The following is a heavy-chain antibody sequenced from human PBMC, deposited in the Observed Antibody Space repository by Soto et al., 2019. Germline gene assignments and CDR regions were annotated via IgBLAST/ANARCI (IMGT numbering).Heavy chain of an antibody. Sequence: QLQLQESGPGLVKPSETLSLTCTVSGGSISSSSYYWGWIRQPPGKGLEWIGSIYYSGSTYYNPSLKSRVTISVDTSKNQFSLKLSSVTAADTAGYYCARLQYQLLGWFDPWGQGTLVTVSS. V-gene: IGHV4-39*01. CDR2: IYYSGST. CDR1: GGSISSSSYY. CDR3: ARLQYQLLGWFDP. J-gene: IGHJ5*02. D-gene: IGHD2-2*01.